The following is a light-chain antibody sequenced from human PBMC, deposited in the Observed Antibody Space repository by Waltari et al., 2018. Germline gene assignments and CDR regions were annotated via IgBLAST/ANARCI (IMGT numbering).Light chain of an antibody. CDR3: SLYMGSGIWV. CDR1: TGSVPTPPS. CDR2: KGN. J-gene: IGLJ3*02. V-gene: IGLV8-61*01. Sequence: HTVVTQEPSLSVSPAGQVTLTCALSTGSVPTPPSPTWYRQTPSQPPCTLLYKGNTRSSGVPDRFSGSILGNKVALTITGAQADDESDYYCSLYMGSGIWVFGGGNNLTVL.